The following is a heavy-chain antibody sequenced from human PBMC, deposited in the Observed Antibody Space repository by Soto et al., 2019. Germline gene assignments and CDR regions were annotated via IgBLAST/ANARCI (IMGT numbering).Heavy chain of an antibody. V-gene: IGHV4-59*12. CDR1: GGSISSYY. CDR2: IYYSGST. D-gene: IGHD3-22*01. Sequence: SETLSLTCTVSGGSISSYYWSWIRQPPGKGLEWIGYIYYSGSTNYNPSLKSRVTISVDTSKNQFSLKLSSVTAADTAVYYCVREGWDYDCCGYYGGGRRREYFDYWGQGTLVTVSS. J-gene: IGHJ4*02. CDR3: VREGWDYDCCGYYGGGRRREYFDY.